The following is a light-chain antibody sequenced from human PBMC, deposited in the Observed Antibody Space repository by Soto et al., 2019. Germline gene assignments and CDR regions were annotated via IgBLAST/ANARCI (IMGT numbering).Light chain of an antibody. V-gene: IGKV1-17*01. CDR2: SAS. Sequence: DIQMTQSPSSLSASVGDRVTITCRAGQGIRDALGWYQQKPGKGPKRLIYSASRLQNGVPPRFSGSGSETVFTLTISSLQPEDFATYFCLQHSDYPFTFGQGTRLEI. CDR3: LQHSDYPFT. J-gene: IGKJ2*01. CDR1: QGIRDA.